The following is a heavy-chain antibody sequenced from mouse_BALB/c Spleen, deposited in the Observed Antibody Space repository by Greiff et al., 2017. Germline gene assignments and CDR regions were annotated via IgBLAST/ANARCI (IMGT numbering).Heavy chain of an antibody. V-gene: IGHV1-7*01. CDR2: INPSTGYT. CDR3: ARRTTS. CDR1: GYTFTSNW. Sequence: VQLQQSGAELAKPGASVKMSCKASGYTFTSNWMHWVKQRPGQGLEWIGYINPSTGYTEYNQKFKDKATLTADKSSSTAYMQLSSLTSEDSAVYYCARRTTSWGQGTTLTVSS. J-gene: IGHJ2*01. D-gene: IGHD1-1*01.